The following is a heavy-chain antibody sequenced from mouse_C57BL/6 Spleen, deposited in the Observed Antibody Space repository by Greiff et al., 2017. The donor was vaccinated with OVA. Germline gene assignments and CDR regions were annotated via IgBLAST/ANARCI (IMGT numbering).Heavy chain of an antibody. J-gene: IGHJ4*01. V-gene: IGHV2-5*01. CDR2: IWRGGST. D-gene: IGHD1-1*01. CDR3: AKEENYYGPPYAMDY. CDR1: GFSLTSYG. Sequence: QVQLKESGPGLVQPSQSLSITCTVSGFSLTSYGVHWVRQSLGKGLEWLGVIWRGGSTDDNAAFMSRLSITKDNSKSQVFFKMNSLQADDTAIYYCAKEENYYGPPYAMDYWGQGTSVTVSS.